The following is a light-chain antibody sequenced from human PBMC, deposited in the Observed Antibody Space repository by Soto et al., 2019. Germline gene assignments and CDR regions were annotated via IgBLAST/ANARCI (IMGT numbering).Light chain of an antibody. CDR3: CSYAGSSTFVV. CDR2: EGS. Sequence: QSVLTQPASVSGPPGQSITISCTGTSSDVGSYNLVSWYQQHPGKAPKLMIYEGSKRPSGVSNRFSGSKSGNTASLTISGLQAEDEADYYCCSYAGSSTFVVFGGGTQLTVL. J-gene: IGLJ2*01. CDR1: SSDVGSYNL. V-gene: IGLV2-23*03.